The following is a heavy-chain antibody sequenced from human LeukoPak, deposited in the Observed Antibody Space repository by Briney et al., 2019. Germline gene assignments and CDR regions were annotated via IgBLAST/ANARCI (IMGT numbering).Heavy chain of an antibody. CDR2: IYNSGYA. D-gene: IGHD1-26*01. CDR1: GGSISSSAYY. CDR3: ARQAVGGRVGTTIDH. V-gene: IGHV4-39*01. Sequence: SETLSLTCTVSGGSISSSAYYWGWIRQPPGKGLDWIGNIYNSGYANYSPSLKSRVTISVDTSKNQFSLKLSSVTAADTAVYYRARQAVGGRVGTTIDHWGQGTLVTVSA. J-gene: IGHJ4*02.